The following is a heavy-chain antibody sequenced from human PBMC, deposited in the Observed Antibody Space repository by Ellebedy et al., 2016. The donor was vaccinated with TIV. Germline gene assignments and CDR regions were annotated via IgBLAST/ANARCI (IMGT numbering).Heavy chain of an antibody. CDR2: INSDGSST. J-gene: IGHJ6*03. Sequence: GGSLRLXXVVSGFTFRSYWMHWVRQAPGKGLVWVSRINSDGSSTNYADSVKGRFTISRDNAKNTLYLQMNSLRAEGTAVYYCARDWDSPGDYYMDVWGKGTTVTVSS. D-gene: IGHD1-26*01. CDR3: ARDWDSPGDYYMDV. CDR1: GFTFRSYW. V-gene: IGHV3-74*01.